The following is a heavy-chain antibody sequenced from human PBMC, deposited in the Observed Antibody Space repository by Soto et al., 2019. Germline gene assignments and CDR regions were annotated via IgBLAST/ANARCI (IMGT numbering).Heavy chain of an antibody. CDR1: GFTFSSYA. D-gene: IGHD2-2*01. CDR3: AKGTIVVVPAAPYYFDY. CDR2: ISGSGGST. J-gene: IGHJ4*02. V-gene: IGHV3-23*01. Sequence: GGSLRLSCAASGFTFSSYAMSWVRQAPGKGLEWVSAISGSGGSTYYADSVKGRFTISRDNSKNTLYLQMNSLRAKDTAVYYCAKGTIVVVPAAPYYFDYGGQGTLVTVSS.